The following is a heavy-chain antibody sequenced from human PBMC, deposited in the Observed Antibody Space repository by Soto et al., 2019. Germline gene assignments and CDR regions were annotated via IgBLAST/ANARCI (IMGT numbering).Heavy chain of an antibody. D-gene: IGHD3-16*01. CDR3: TRGPPGEF. CDR1: GFTFSLYE. CDR2: ISTSGDTI. J-gene: IGHJ4*02. V-gene: IGHV3-48*03. Sequence: PGRSLRRSCAGSGFTFSLYELNWVRQAPGKWLEWVSYISTSGDTIYYAVSVKVRFTISRDNAKTSLYLQMHRLRAQYTAVYYCTRGPPGEFWGQGTPVTVPS.